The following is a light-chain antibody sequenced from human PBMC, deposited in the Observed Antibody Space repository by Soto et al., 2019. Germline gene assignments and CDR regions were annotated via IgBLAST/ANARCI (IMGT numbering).Light chain of an antibody. CDR1: QSISSY. Sequence: DIQMTQSPSSLSASVGDRVTITFRASQSISSYLNWHQQKPGKAPKLLIYAASSLQSGVPSRFSGSGSGTDFTLTISSLQPEDFATYYCQQSYSTPQTFGQGTKVDIK. J-gene: IGKJ1*01. CDR2: AAS. V-gene: IGKV1-39*01. CDR3: QQSYSTPQT.